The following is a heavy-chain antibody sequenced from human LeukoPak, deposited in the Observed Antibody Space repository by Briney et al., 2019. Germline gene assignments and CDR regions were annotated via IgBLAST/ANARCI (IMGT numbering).Heavy chain of an antibody. D-gene: IGHD3-3*01. V-gene: IGHV1-46*01. CDR2: MHPTGDST. J-gene: IGHJ5*02. Sequence: GASVKLCFKASGYTFTKYYMNWVRQAPGQGLEWMGIMHPTGDSTNYAQKFQGRVTLTRDTSTGTFYMELSSLTSEDTAVYYCARHDFDLPMIYSFFVHWGQGTLVTVSS. CDR1: GYTFTKYY. CDR3: ARHDFDLPMIYSFFVH.